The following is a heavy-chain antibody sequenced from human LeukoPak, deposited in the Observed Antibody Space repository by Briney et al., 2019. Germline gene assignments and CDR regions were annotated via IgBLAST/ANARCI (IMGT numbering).Heavy chain of an antibody. J-gene: IGHJ4*02. CDR3: ARDGYNDDDPEGLDY. Sequence: GGSLRLSCAASGFTFSGSAMHWVRQASGKGLEWVGRIRSEANSYATAYAASVKGRFTISRDDLKNTAYLQMNSLKTEDTAVYYCARDGYNDDDPEGLDYWGQGTLVTVSS. CDR2: IRSEANSYAT. V-gene: IGHV3-73*01. CDR1: GFTFSGSA. D-gene: IGHD5-24*01.